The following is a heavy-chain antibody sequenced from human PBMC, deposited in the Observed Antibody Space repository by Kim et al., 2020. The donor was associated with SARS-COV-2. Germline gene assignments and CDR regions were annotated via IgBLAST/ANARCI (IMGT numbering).Heavy chain of an antibody. CDR3: ARDRAAIQGFLDYYYYGMDV. Sequence: SETLSLTYTVSGGSVSSGSYYWSWIRQPPGKGLEWIGYIYYSGSTNYNPSLKSRVTISVDTSKNQFSLKLSSVTAADTAVYYCARDRAAIQGFLDYYYYGMDVWGQGTTVTVSS. CDR1: GGSVSSGSYY. J-gene: IGHJ6*02. CDR2: IYYSGST. D-gene: IGHD2-21*02. V-gene: IGHV4-61*01.